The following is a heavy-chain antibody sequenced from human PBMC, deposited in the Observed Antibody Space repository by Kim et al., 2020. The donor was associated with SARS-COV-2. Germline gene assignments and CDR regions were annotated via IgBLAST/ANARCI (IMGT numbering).Heavy chain of an antibody. J-gene: IGHJ5*02. CDR2: INTNTGNP. CDR3: AKSGGLGRDERWFDP. V-gene: IGHV7-4-1*02. Sequence: ASVKVSCKASGYTFSSYAMNWVRQAPGQGLEWMGWINTNTGNPTYAQGFTGRFVFSLDTSVSTAYLQITRLKAEDTAVYYCAKSGGLGRDERWFDPWGQGTLVTVSS. CDR1: GYTFSSYA. D-gene: IGHD6-19*01.